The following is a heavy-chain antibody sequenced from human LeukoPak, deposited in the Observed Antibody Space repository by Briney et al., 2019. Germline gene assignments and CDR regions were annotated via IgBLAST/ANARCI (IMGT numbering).Heavy chain of an antibody. CDR3: ARDLQTPGRDAFDI. CDR1: GGSISSSNW. Sequence: SETPSLTCAVSGGSISSSNWWSWVRQPPGKGLEWIGEIYHSGSTNYNPSLKSRVTISVDKSKNQFSLKLSSVTAADTAVYYCARDLQTPGRDAFDIWGQGTMVTVSS. CDR2: IYHSGST. D-gene: IGHD2-15*01. V-gene: IGHV4-4*02. J-gene: IGHJ3*02.